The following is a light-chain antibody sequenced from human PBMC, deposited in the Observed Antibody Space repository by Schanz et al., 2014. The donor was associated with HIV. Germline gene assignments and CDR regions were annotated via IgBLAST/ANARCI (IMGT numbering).Light chain of an antibody. CDR1: SSDLGGYDY. J-gene: IGLJ2*01. CDR2: YVT. CDR3: SSYTTSSTLV. Sequence: QSALTQPASVSGSPGQSITISCTGTSSDLGGYDYPPRYQQHPGQAPKLLIYYVTYRPSGISNRFSGSKSGYTASLTISGLQADDEADYYCSSYTTSSTLVFGGGTKLTVL. V-gene: IGLV2-14*03.